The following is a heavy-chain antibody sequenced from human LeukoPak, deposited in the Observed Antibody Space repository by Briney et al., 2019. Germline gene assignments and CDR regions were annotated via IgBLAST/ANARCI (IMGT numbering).Heavy chain of an antibody. Sequence: GRSLRLSCAASGFTFSSYTMNWVRQAPGKGLEWVSSISSSSYIYYADSVKGRFTISRDNAKNSLYLQMNSLRAEGTAVYYCARGYGDLGYWGQGTLVTVSS. CDR1: GFTFSSYT. CDR2: ISSSSYI. D-gene: IGHD4-17*01. V-gene: IGHV3-21*01. J-gene: IGHJ4*02. CDR3: ARGYGDLGY.